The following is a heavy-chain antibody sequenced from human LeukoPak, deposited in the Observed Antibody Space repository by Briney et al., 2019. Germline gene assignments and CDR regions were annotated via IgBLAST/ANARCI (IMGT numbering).Heavy chain of an antibody. V-gene: IGHV3-7*05. CDR3: ARGAAVWFGESLLDY. Sequence: GGPLRLSCAASGFTFSTHWMTWVRQAPGKGLEWVANIREDGSEKYSVASVKGRFTISRDNAKNSLYLQMNSLRAEDTAVYYCARGAAVWFGESLLDYWGQGILVTVSS. CDR1: GFTFSTHW. J-gene: IGHJ4*02. CDR2: IREDGSEK. D-gene: IGHD3-10*01.